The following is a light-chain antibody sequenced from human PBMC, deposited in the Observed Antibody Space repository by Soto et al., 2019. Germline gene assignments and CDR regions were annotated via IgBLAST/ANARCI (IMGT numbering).Light chain of an antibody. CDR2: DAS. CDR1: QTVRNNY. Sequence: EFVLTQSPGTLSLSPGERATLSCRASQTVRNNYLAWYQQKPGQAPRLLIYDASSRATGIPDRFSGSGSGTDFTLTISRLEPEDFAVYYCQQYGSSGTFGQGTKV. CDR3: QQYGSSGT. J-gene: IGKJ1*01. V-gene: IGKV3-20*01.